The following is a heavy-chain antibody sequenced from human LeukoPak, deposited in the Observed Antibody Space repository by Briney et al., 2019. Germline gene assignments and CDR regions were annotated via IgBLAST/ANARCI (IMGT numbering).Heavy chain of an antibody. CDR3: ARWISYYYDSSGYPGFDP. Sequence: SETLSLTCTVSGGSISSYYWSWIRQPPGKGLEWIGYMYYSGSTNYNPSLKSRVTISVDTSKNQFSLKLSSVTAADTAVYYCARWISYYYDSSGYPGFDPWGQGTLVTVSS. J-gene: IGHJ5*02. D-gene: IGHD3-22*01. V-gene: IGHV4-59*01. CDR1: GGSISSYY. CDR2: MYYSGST.